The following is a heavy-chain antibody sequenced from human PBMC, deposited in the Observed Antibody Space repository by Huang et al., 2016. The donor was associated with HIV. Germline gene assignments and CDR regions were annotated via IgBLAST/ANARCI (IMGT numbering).Heavy chain of an antibody. CDR3: VKDISAYGDYTFDAFDI. CDR1: GFMFSGSG. V-gene: IGHV3-30*18. J-gene: IGHJ3*02. CDR2: ISYDANNR. Sequence: QVQLVESGGGVVQPGRSLRVSCAASGFMFSGSGLNWVRQAPGKGLELVAMISYDANNRKYADSVKGRFTISRDNSENTLYLQMNSLRAEDTAIYYCVKDISAYGDYTFDAFDIWGQGTMVTVSS. D-gene: IGHD4-17*01.